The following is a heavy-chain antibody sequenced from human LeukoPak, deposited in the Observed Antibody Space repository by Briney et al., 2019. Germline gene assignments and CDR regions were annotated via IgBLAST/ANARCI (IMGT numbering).Heavy chain of an antibody. CDR3: ARAVGGSLVWFDP. V-gene: IGHV3-74*01. J-gene: IGHJ5*02. Sequence: GGSLRLSRAASGFTFSSYWMHWVRQAPGKGLVWVSRINDDGDDAFYADSVKGRFTISRDNAKNTLYLQMSSLRAEDTALYYCARAVGGSLVWFDPWGQGTLVTVSS. D-gene: IGHD1-26*01. CDR2: INDDGDDA. CDR1: GFTFSSYW.